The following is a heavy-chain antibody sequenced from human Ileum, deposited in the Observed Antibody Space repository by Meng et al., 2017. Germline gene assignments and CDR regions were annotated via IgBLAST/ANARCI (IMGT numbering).Heavy chain of an antibody. CDR1: GGSIRSGDYY. CDR2: IYYSGTT. Sequence: QVQLQESGPGLVKPSQTLSLTCTVSGGSIRSGDYYWSWIREPPGKGLEWIGYIYYSGTTYYNPSLKSRVTISVDTSKNQFSLRLSSVTAADTAVYYCARLSGGYYFDTSGPDYWGQGTLVTVSS. CDR3: ARLSGGYYFDTSGPDY. J-gene: IGHJ4*02. V-gene: IGHV4-30-4*01. D-gene: IGHD3-22*01.